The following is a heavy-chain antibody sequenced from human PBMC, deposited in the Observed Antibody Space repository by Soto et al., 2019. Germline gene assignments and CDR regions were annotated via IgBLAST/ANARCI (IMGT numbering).Heavy chain of an antibody. CDR3: AKELGDILTGYYEEGWGEY. D-gene: IGHD3-9*01. Sequence: EVQLLESGGGLVQPGGSLRLSCAASGFTFSSYAMSWVRQAPGKGLEWVSAISGSGGSTYYADSVKGRFTISRDNSKNTLYLQMNSLRAEDTAVDYCAKELGDILTGYYEEGWGEYRGEGSLVTVSS. CDR1: GFTFSSYA. CDR2: ISGSGGST. J-gene: IGHJ4*02. V-gene: IGHV3-23*01.